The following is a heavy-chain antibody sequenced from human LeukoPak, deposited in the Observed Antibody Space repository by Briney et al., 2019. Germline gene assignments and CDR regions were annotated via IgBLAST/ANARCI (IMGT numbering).Heavy chain of an antibody. Sequence: TSETLSLTCTVSGYSIRSGYYWGWIRQPPGKGLEWIGCIYQSGSTYYNPSLKSRVTISVDTSKNHFSLKLSSVTAADTAVYYCARVPGPNWFDPWGKGTLVTVSS. CDR3: ARVPGPNWFDP. CDR1: GYSIRSGYY. CDR2: IYQSGST. J-gene: IGHJ5*02. V-gene: IGHV4-38-2*02.